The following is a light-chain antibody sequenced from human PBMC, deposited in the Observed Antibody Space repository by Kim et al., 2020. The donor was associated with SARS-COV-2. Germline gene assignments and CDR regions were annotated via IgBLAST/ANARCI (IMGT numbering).Light chain of an antibody. J-gene: IGLJ1*01. CDR3: QVWDSSSDHYV. V-gene: IGLV3-21*04. Sequence: SYELTQPPSVSVAPGKTARITCGGNNIGSKSVHWYQQKPGQAPVLVIYHDSDRPSGIPERFSGSNSGNTATLTISRVEAGDEADYYCQVWDSSSDHYVF. CDR1: NIGSKS. CDR2: HDS.